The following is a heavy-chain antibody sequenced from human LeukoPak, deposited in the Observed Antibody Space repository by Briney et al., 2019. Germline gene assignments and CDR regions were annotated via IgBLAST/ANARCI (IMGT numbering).Heavy chain of an antibody. CDR3: ARGLRLVRVYSY. V-gene: IGHV4-34*01. J-gene: IGHJ4*02. CDR2: INHSGST. Sequence: SETLSLTCAVYGGSFSGYYWSWIRQPPGKGLEWIGEINHSGSTNYNPSLKSRVTISVDTSKNQFSLKLSSVTAADTAVYYCARGLRLVRVYSYWGQGTLVTVSS. CDR1: GGSFSGYY. D-gene: IGHD6-19*01.